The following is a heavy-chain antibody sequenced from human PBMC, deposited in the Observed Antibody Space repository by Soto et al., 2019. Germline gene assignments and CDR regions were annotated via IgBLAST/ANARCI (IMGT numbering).Heavy chain of an antibody. V-gene: IGHV1-2*04. CDR3: ARDLAPLYGGNSLYYYYGMDV. Sequence: RASVKVSCKASGYTFTGYYMHWVRQAPGQGLEWMGWINPNSGGTNYAQKFQGWVTMTRDTSISTAYMELSRLRSDDTAVYYCARDLAPLYGGNSLYYYYGMDVWGQGTTATVSS. J-gene: IGHJ6*02. CDR1: GYTFTGYY. CDR2: INPNSGGT. D-gene: IGHD4-17*01.